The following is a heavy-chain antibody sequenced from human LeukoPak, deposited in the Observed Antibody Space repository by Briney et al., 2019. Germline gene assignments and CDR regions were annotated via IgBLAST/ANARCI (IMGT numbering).Heavy chain of an antibody. CDR2: ISSNGGST. V-gene: IGHV3-64D*06. CDR3: VKVLYYGPHDAFDI. J-gene: IGHJ3*02. D-gene: IGHD3-22*01. CDR1: GFTFSSYA. Sequence: GGSLRLSCSASGFTFSSYAMHWVRQAPGKGLEYVSAISSNGGSTYYADSVKGRFTISRDNSKNTLYLQMSSLRAEDTAVYYCVKVLYYGPHDAFDIWGQGTMVTVSS.